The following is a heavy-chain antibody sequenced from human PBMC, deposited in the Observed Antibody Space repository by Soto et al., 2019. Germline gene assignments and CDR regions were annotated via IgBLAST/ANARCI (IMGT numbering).Heavy chain of an antibody. J-gene: IGHJ4*02. CDR1: GGSISSYY. CDR2: IYYSGST. D-gene: IGHD4-17*01. V-gene: IGHV4-59*01. CDR3: ARAYGDYVFDF. Sequence: VXXQESGPGLVKPSETLSLTCTVSGGSISSYYWSWIRQPPGKGLEWIGYIYYSGSTNYNPSLKSRVTISVDTSKNLFSLKMSSVTATDTAVYYCARAYGDYVFDFWGQGTLVTVSS.